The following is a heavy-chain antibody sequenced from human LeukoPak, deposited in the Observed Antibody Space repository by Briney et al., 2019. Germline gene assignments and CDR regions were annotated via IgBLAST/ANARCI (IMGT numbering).Heavy chain of an antibody. CDR2: IYYSGST. J-gene: IGHJ4*02. Sequence: SETLSLTCTVSGGPISSYYWSWIRQPPGKGLEWIGYIYYSGSTNYNPSLKSRVTISVDTSKNQFSLKLSSVTAADTAVYYCARGGDSSGYYYPLFDYWGQGTLVTVSS. CDR1: GGPISSYY. V-gene: IGHV4-59*01. CDR3: ARGGDSSGYYYPLFDY. D-gene: IGHD3-22*01.